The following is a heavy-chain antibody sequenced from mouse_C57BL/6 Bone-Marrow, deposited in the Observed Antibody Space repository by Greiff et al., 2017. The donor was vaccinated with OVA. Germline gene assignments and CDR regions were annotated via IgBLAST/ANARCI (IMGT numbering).Heavy chain of an antibody. V-gene: IGHV7-3*01. CDR2: LRNKPNGSTT. Sequence: EVQGVESGGGLVQPGDSLSLSCAASGFTFTNYYMSWVRQPPGKALEWLAFLRNKPNGSTTEYSASVKGRFTISRDNSQSILYLQMNALRAEDSATYYCARYKGRVAVDYFDYWGQGTALTVSS. D-gene: IGHD1-1*01. CDR1: GFTFTNYY. J-gene: IGHJ2*01. CDR3: ARYKGRVAVDYFDY.